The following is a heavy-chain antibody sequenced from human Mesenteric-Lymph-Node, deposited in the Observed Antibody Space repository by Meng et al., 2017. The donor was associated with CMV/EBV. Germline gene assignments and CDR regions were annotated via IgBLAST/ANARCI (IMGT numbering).Heavy chain of an antibody. D-gene: IGHD4-17*01. CDR1: GFTFGYYE. Sequence: GESLKISCAASGFTFGYYEMNWVRQAPGKGLEWVAYIRGSGSDTYYADSVKGRFTISRDNAKNSLYLQMNSLRAADTAVYYCAKGLYGDYVYGMGVWGQGTTVTVSS. V-gene: IGHV3-48*03. J-gene: IGHJ6*02. CDR3: AKGLYGDYVYGMGV. CDR2: IRGSGSDT.